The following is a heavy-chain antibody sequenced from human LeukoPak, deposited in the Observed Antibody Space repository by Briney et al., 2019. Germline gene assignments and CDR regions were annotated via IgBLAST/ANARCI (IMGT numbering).Heavy chain of an antibody. CDR2: INWNGAST. Sequence: GGSLRLSCAASGFRLDDHGMSWVRQAPGKGLEWVSGINWNGASTGYGDSVKGRFTISRDNAKNSLYLQMNSLRAEDTALYYCAGGDRDGWYFDYWGQGILVTVSS. J-gene: IGHJ4*02. V-gene: IGHV3-20*04. CDR1: GFRLDDHG. D-gene: IGHD5-24*01. CDR3: AGGDRDGWYFDY.